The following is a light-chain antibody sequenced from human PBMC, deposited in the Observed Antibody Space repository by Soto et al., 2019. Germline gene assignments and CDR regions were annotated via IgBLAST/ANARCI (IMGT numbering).Light chain of an antibody. CDR2: GAS. CDR3: QQYGSPRWT. J-gene: IGKJ1*01. CDR1: QSVSSSY. Sequence: EIWLTQSPGTLSLSPGARATLSCRASQSVSSSYLAWYQQKPGQAHRLLIYGASSRATGIPARFSGSGPGTDFTLTISRLEPEDFAVYYCQQYGSPRWTFGQGTKVDI. V-gene: IGKV3-20*01.